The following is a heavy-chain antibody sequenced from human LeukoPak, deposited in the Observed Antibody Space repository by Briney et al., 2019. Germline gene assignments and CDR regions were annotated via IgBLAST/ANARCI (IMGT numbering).Heavy chain of an antibody. CDR3: ATAAWVSTSSNYYFDN. D-gene: IGHD1-1*01. J-gene: IGHJ4*02. CDR1: GYTFTSYD. CDR2: MNPNSGNT. Sequence: ASVKVSCKASGYTFTSYDINWVRQATGQGLEWMGWMNPNSGNTGYAQKFQGRVTMTRNTSISTAYMELSGLRSEDTALYYCATAAWVSTSSNYYFDNWGQGTLVTVSS. V-gene: IGHV1-8*01.